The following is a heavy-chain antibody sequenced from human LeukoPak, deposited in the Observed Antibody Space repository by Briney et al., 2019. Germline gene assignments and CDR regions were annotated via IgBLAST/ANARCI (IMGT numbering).Heavy chain of an antibody. J-gene: IGHJ3*02. V-gene: IGHV4-59*01. Sequence: SETLSLTCTVSGGSISSYYWSWIRQPPGKGLEWMGYIYYSGSTNYNPSLKSRVTISVDTSKNQFSLKLSSVTAADTAVYYCASGSSGWEYDAFDIWGQGTMVTVSS. CDR1: GGSISSYY. D-gene: IGHD6-19*01. CDR3: ASGSSGWEYDAFDI. CDR2: IYYSGST.